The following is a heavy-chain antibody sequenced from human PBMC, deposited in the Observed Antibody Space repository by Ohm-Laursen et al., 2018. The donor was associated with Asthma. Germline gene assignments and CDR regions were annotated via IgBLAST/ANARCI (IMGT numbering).Heavy chain of an antibody. CDR3: ARQTLKNSLNPYYFDS. Sequence: SVKVSCKSSGGNFDTYAITWVRQAPGLGLEWMGGIIPISGPTHYAQDFQGRVTITADESTRTAYMELSGLTSEDTAVYYCARQTLKNSLNPYYFDSWGQGTLVTVSS. CDR1: GGNFDTYA. J-gene: IGHJ4*02. D-gene: IGHD3-9*01. V-gene: IGHV1-69*13. CDR2: IIPISGPT.